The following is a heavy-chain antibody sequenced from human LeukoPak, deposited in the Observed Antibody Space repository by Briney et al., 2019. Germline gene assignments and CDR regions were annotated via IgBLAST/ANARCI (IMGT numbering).Heavy chain of an antibody. CDR1: GGSISSGGYY. CDR2: IYYSGST. Sequence: SQTLSLTCTVSGGSISSGGYYWSWIRQHPGKGLEWIGYIYYSGSTYYNPSLKSRVTISVDTSKNQFSLKLSSVTAADTAVYYCANYGSGSYRFDPWGQGTLVTVSS. V-gene: IGHV4-31*03. D-gene: IGHD3-10*01. CDR3: ANYGSGSYRFDP. J-gene: IGHJ5*02.